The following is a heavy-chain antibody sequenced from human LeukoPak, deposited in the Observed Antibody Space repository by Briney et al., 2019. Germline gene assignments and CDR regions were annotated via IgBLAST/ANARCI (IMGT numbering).Heavy chain of an antibody. D-gene: IGHD6-19*01. CDR3: ARDAVPRLGPPLDL. V-gene: IGHV1-18*01. CDR1: GYTFTNSD. Sequence: ASVKVSCKAYGYTFTNSDRTWVRQAPGQGLEWMGRISTSNGDTNYAAKLQGRVTMTTDTTTNTVYMVRGSPTSDDAAVYCWARDAVPRLGPPLDLWGQGTLVTVSS. CDR2: ISTSNGDT. J-gene: IGHJ5*02.